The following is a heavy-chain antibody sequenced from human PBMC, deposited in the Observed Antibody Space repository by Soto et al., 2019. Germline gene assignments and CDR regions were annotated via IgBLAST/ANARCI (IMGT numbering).Heavy chain of an antibody. V-gene: IGHV3-7*01. CDR2: IKQDGSGK. CDR3: ARTGRRAVAGESDS. CDR1: GFTFSNFW. Sequence: EVQLVESGGGLVQPGGSLRLSCVTSGFTFSNFWMTWVRQAPGKGLEWVANIKQDGSGKYYVDSVKGRFTISRDNAKNSLHLQMNSLRAEDTAVYYCARTGRRAVAGESDSWGQGTLVTVSS. J-gene: IGHJ4*02. D-gene: IGHD6-19*01.